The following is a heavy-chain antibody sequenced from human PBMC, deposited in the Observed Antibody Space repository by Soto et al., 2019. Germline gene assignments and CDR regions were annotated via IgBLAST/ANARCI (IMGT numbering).Heavy chain of an antibody. CDR1: GGSISSYY. CDR2: IYYSGST. CDR3: ARSRTTVTPSGFQH. Sequence: SETLSLTCTVSGGSISSYYWSWIRQPPGKGLEWIGYIYYSGSTNYNPSLKSRVTISVDTSKNQFSPKLSSVTAADTAVYYCARSRTTVTPSGFQHWGQGTLVTVSS. V-gene: IGHV4-59*01. D-gene: IGHD4-17*01. J-gene: IGHJ1*01.